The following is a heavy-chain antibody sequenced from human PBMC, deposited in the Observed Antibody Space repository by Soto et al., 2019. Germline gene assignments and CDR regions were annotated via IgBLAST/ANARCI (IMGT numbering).Heavy chain of an antibody. D-gene: IGHD2-8*01. J-gene: IGHJ6*02. CDR3: ARGDSTDCSNGVCSFFYNHDMDV. CDR2: INPKSGGT. Sequence: ASVKVSCKASGYSFTDYRIHWVRQAPGQGLEWLGRINPKSGGTSTAQKFQGWVTMTTDTSISTASMELTRLTSDDTAIYYCARGDSTDCSNGVCSFFYNHDMDVWGQGTTVNVSS. V-gene: IGHV1-2*04. CDR1: GYSFTDYR.